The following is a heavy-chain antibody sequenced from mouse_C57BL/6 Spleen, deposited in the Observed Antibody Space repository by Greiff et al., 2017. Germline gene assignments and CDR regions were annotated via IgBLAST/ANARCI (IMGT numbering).Heavy chain of an antibody. J-gene: IGHJ1*03. CDR3: ARGKLSTMVTKYFDV. V-gene: IGHV1-81*01. D-gene: IGHD2-2*01. CDR1: GYTFTSYG. CDR2: IYPRSGNT. Sequence: VKLMESGAELARPGASVKLSCKASGYTFTSYGISWVKQRTGQGLEWIGEIYPRSGNTYYNEKFKGKATLTADKSSSTAYMELRSLTSEDSAVYFCARGKLSTMVTKYFDVWGTGTTVTVSS.